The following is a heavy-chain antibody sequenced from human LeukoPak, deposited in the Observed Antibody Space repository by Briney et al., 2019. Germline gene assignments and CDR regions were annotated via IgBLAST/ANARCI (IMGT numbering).Heavy chain of an antibody. V-gene: IGHV1-2*02. D-gene: IGHD3-22*01. CDR1: GYTFTGYY. J-gene: IGHJ4*02. CDR2: INPNSGGT. CDR3: ARAVHSITMIVVVIHDY. Sequence: ASVKVSCEASGYTFTGYYMHWVRQAPGQGLEWMGWINPNSGGTNYAQKFQGRVTMTRDTSISTAYMELSRLRSDDTAVYYCARAVHSITMIVVVIHDYWGQGTLVTVSS.